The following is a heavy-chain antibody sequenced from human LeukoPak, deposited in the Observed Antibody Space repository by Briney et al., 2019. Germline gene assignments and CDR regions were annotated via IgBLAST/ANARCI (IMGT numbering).Heavy chain of an antibody. CDR2: IYWDDGK. CDR1: GFSLSTRGVG. D-gene: IGHD3-3*01. J-gene: IGHJ4*02. V-gene: IGHV2-5*02. Sequence: SGPTLLRPTQTLTLTCTFSGFSLSTRGVGVGWIRQPPGKALEWLSLIYWDDGKRYSPSLKSRLTITKDTSKIQVVLTMTNMDPVDTATYYCAHRGTYYDFWSGYHGPYYFDYWGQGTLVTVSS. CDR3: AHRGTYYDFWSGYHGPYYFDY.